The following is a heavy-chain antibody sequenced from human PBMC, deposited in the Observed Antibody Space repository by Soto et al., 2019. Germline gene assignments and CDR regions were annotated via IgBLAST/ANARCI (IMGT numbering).Heavy chain of an antibody. Sequence: EVQLVESGGGSVQPGGSLRLSCAASGFSISDYKIHWVPQAPGRGLVWVSRIGNDGVTNYADSVKGRFTISRDNAKNTLLLQMCSLRVDDSAVYYCSTLGGPQLGARDFWGQRARVTVSS. J-gene: IGHJ4*02. CDR2: IGNDGVT. CDR3: STLGGPQLGARDF. D-gene: IGHD3-16*01. V-gene: IGHV3-74*01. CDR1: GFSISDYK.